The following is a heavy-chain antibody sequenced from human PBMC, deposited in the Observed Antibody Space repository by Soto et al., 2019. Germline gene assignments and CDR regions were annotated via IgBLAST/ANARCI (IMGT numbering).Heavy chain of an antibody. CDR1: GGSISSGNYY. J-gene: IGHJ4*02. CDR3: AAGVTTSNPDY. D-gene: IGHD2-21*02. Sequence: QVQLQESGPGLVNPSQTLSLTCTVSGGSISSGNYYCSWIRQHPGKGLEWIGYIYYSGSIYYNPSLKSRITISVDTSKNQLSLKVSSVTAADTAVYYCAAGVTTSNPDYWGQGTLVTVSS. CDR2: IYYSGSI. V-gene: IGHV4-31*03.